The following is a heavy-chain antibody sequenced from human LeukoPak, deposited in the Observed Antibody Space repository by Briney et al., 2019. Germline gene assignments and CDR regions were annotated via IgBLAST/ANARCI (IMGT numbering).Heavy chain of an antibody. V-gene: IGHV3-30*01. CDR3: ARVKVEMATSNSFDY. J-gene: IGHJ4*02. Sequence: GGSLRLSCAASGFTFSSYAMHWVRQAPGKGLEWVAVISYDGSNNYYADSVKGRFTISRDNSKNTLYLQMNSLRAEDTAVYYCARVKVEMATSNSFDYWGQGTLVTVSS. CDR2: ISYDGSNN. D-gene: IGHD5-24*01. CDR1: GFTFSSYA.